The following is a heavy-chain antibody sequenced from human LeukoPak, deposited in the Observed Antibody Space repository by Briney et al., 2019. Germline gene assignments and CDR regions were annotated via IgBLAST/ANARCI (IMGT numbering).Heavy chain of an antibody. Sequence: SETLSLTCAVYGGSLSSYYWSWIRQPPGRGLDWIGTNYYAGGTYYNPSLKSRVTISVDTSKNQFSLRLSSVTAADTAVYYCARGFGESEYYYYGMDVWGQGTTVTVSS. CDR2: NYYAGGT. V-gene: IGHV4-34*01. D-gene: IGHD3-10*01. CDR3: ARGFGESEYYYYGMDV. CDR1: GGSLSSYY. J-gene: IGHJ6*02.